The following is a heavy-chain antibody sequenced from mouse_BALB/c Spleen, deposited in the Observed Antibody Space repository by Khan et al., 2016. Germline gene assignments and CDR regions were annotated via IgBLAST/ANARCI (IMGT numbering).Heavy chain of an antibody. Sequence: VELVESGGGLVKPGGSLKLSCAASGFTLSSYAMSWVRQTPEKRLEWVATISSGGSYTYYPDSVKGRFTISRDNAKNTLYLQMSSLRSEDTAMYYCARRRYYGSSGYFDVWGAGTTVTVSS. J-gene: IGHJ1*01. CDR1: GFTLSSYA. CDR2: ISSGGSYT. D-gene: IGHD1-1*01. CDR3: ARRRYYGSSGYFDV. V-gene: IGHV5-9-3*01.